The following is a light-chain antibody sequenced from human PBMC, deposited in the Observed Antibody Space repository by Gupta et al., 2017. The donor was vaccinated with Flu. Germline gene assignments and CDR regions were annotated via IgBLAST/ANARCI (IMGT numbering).Light chain of an antibody. Sequence: QSALTQPASVSASPGQSITIPCTVTSSDVGGYNYVSWYQQHPRKAPKLMIYEVTKRPSGVSTGFSAFKSGNTASLTISGLQAEDDADYYCSSYTSSSTVVFGGGTRLTVL. J-gene: IGLJ3*02. CDR1: SSDVGGYNY. V-gene: IGLV2-14*01. CDR3: SSYTSSSTVV. CDR2: EVT.